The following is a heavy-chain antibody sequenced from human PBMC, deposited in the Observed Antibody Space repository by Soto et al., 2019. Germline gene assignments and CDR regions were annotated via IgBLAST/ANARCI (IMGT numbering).Heavy chain of an antibody. V-gene: IGHV4-39*01. J-gene: IGHJ4*02. Sequence: XTLSLLSTVSGGSLSSRSYDWGWIRQPPGKGLEWIGSIYYSGSTYYNPSLKSRVTMSVDTSKKQCSLKLSSVTAADTDVYYCARNEKYSSSNFDYWGQGTLVTVSS. D-gene: IGHD6-6*01. CDR3: ARNEKYSSSNFDY. CDR2: IYYSGST. CDR1: GGSLSSRSYD.